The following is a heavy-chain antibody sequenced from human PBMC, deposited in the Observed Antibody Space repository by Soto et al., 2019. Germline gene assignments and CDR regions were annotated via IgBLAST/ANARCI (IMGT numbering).Heavy chain of an antibody. D-gene: IGHD3-9*01. CDR1: GYSFTSFD. CDR3: ARGDWCGNCLDP. J-gene: IGHJ5*02. CDR2: MNPNSGNT. V-gene: IGHV1-8*02. Sequence: QVQLVQSGSKVKKPGASVKVSCKSLGYSFTSFDVHLVRQASGQGLEWMGWMNPNSGNTDYAQRFQGRLTMTRNTSINSAYMELNSLTSDETAVYYFARGDWCGNCLDPWGQGTLVTVSS.